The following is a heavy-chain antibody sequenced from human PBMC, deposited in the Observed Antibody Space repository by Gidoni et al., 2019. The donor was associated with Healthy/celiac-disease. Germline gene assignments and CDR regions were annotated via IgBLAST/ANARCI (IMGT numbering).Heavy chain of an antibody. Sequence: QVQLQATGPGLVKPSPTLSLPCTVHRVSINSGGYYWSWIRQHPGKGLAGIGYIYYSGSTYYNPSLKSRVTIQVDTSKNQFSLKLRSVTAADTAVYYCARGVMIAIRALGYFDLWGRGTLVTVSS. V-gene: IGHV4-31*03. D-gene: IGHD2-21*01. CDR1: RVSINSGGYY. CDR3: ARGVMIAIRALGYFDL. CDR2: IYYSGST. J-gene: IGHJ2*01.